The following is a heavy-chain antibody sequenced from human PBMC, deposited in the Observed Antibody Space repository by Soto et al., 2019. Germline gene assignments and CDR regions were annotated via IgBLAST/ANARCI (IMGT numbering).Heavy chain of an antibody. Sequence: GGSLRLSCAASGFTFSSYSMNWVRQAPGKGLEWVSYISSSSSTIYYADSVKGRFTISRDNAKNSLYLQMNSLRDEDTAVYYCARELRDGYNYPGYYGMDVWGQGTTVTVSS. CDR3: ARELRDGYNYPGYYGMDV. CDR2: ISSSSSTI. J-gene: IGHJ6*02. CDR1: GFTFSSYS. D-gene: IGHD5-12*01. V-gene: IGHV3-48*02.